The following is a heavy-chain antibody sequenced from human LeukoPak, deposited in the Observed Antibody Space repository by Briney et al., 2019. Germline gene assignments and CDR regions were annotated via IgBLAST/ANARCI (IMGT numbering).Heavy chain of an antibody. CDR1: GFTFSSYT. D-gene: IGHD7-27*01. CDR2: ITTGGPNT. V-gene: IGHV3-23*01. Sequence: PPGGSLRLSCTASGFTFSSYTMSWVRQAPGKGLKWVSTITTGGPNTYYADSVKGRFTVSRDDSKNTLYLQVNSLRAEDTAVYYCAKDGGLWVSAHWGDSWGRGTLVTVSS. CDR3: AKDGGLWVSAHWGDS. J-gene: IGHJ4*02.